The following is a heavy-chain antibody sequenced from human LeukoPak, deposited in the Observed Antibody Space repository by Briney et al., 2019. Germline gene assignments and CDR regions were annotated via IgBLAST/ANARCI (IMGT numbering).Heavy chain of an antibody. D-gene: IGHD4-17*01. J-gene: IGHJ4*02. Sequence: GRSLRLSCAASGFTFSSYGMHWVRQAPGKGLEWVSAIRGGGDNTYYADSVKGRFTISRDNSKNTLYLQLNSLRAEDTAVYYCAKDWDDYGDYLPLDYWGQGTLVTVSS. CDR1: GFTFSSYG. CDR2: IRGGGDNT. CDR3: AKDWDDYGDYLPLDY. V-gene: IGHV3-23*01.